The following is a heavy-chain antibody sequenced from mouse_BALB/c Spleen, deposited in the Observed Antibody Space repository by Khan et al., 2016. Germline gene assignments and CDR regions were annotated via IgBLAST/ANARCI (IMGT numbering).Heavy chain of an antibody. J-gene: IGHJ4*01. Sequence: EVELVESGGGLVKPGGSLKLSCAASGFTFSSYVMSWVRQTPEKRLEWVASISTGGDIYYPDSVKGRFTITRDNARNILYLQMASLRSEDTAMYYCARGRYDRGYYYSIDYWGQGTSVTVSS. D-gene: IGHD2-14*01. V-gene: IGHV5-6-5*01. CDR3: ARGRYDRGYYYSIDY. CDR2: ISTGGDI. CDR1: GFTFSSYV.